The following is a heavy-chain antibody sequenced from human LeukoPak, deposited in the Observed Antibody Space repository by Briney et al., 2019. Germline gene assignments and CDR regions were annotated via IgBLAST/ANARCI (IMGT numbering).Heavy chain of an antibody. Sequence: SETLSLTCAVSGGSISSYYWSWIRQPAGKGLEWIGRIYTSGSMNYNPSLKSRVTMSVDTSKNQFSLKLSSVTAADTAVYYCARDQNPGVYFDYWGQGTLVTVSS. CDR2: IYTSGSM. CDR3: ARDQNPGVYFDY. J-gene: IGHJ4*02. V-gene: IGHV4-4*07. CDR1: GGSISSYY. D-gene: IGHD1-14*01.